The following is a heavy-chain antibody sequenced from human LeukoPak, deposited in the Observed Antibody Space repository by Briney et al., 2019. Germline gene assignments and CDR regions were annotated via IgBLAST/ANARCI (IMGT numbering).Heavy chain of an antibody. J-gene: IGHJ4*02. Sequence: GASVKVSCKASNYTFASYGISWVRQAPGQGLEWVGWISTYDGNTNYAQKFQGRVTMTTDTSTSTAYMELRSLRSDDTAVYYCARAHQFHSVSIFWGQGTLVTVSS. CDR3: ARAHQFHSVSIF. CDR2: ISTYDGNT. CDR1: NYTFASYG. V-gene: IGHV1-18*01. D-gene: IGHD2/OR15-2a*01.